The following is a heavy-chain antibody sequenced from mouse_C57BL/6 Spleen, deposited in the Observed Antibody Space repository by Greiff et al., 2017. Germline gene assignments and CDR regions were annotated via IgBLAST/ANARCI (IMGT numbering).Heavy chain of an antibody. V-gene: IGHV1-64*01. Sequence: QVQLQQPGAELVKPGASVKLSCKASGYTFTSYWMHWVKQRPGQGLEWIGMIHPNSGSTNYNEKFKSKATLTVDKSSSTAYMQLSSLTSEDSAVYYCARYYSDYYAMDYWGQGTTLTVSS. CDR3: ARYYSDYYAMDY. D-gene: IGHD1-1*01. CDR2: IHPNSGST. J-gene: IGHJ4*01. CDR1: GYTFTSYW.